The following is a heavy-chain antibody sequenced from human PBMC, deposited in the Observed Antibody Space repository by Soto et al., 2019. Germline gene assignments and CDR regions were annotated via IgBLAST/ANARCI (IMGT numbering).Heavy chain of an antibody. CDR3: ARDEGYCSGGSCYYEWGMDV. D-gene: IGHD2-15*01. CDR2: ISYDGSNK. J-gene: IGHJ6*02. V-gene: IGHV3-30-3*01. CDR1: GFTCRSYA. Sequence: GVSLRLSCAASGFTCRSYAIHWVRQTPGKGLEWVAVISYDGSNKYYADSVKGRFTISRDNSKNTLYLQMNSLRAEDTAVYYCARDEGYCSGGSCYYEWGMDVWGQGTTVTVSS.